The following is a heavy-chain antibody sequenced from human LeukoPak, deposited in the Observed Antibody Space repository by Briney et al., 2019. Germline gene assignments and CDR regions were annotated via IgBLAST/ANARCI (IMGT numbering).Heavy chain of an antibody. Sequence: ASVKVSCKASGYTLSSYHISWVRQAPGQGLEGMGWINPNTGDTIYAQRLQGRVTMTTDTSTSTAYMELRSLRFDDTAVYYCVREDWDGGTIIDSWGQGTLVTVSS. J-gene: IGHJ4*02. CDR2: INPNTGDT. CDR3: VREDWDGGTIIDS. CDR1: GYTLSSYH. D-gene: IGHD1-14*01. V-gene: IGHV1-18*01.